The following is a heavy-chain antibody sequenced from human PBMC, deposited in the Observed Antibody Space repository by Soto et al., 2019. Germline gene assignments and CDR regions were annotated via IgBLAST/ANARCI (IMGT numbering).Heavy chain of an antibody. CDR1: GYTLNEVA. J-gene: IGHJ5*02. V-gene: IGHV1-24*01. CDR3: TTYHGDYNFDH. D-gene: IGHD4-17*01. CDR2: FDPDEAET. Sequence: QVQLVQSGAAVKKPGASVKVSCKVSGYTLNEVAMHWVRQAPGKGLEWLGGFDPDEAETIYAQHFQGRVNMTEDTSTDTVYMELSSLRSEDTALYFCTTYHGDYNFDHWGQGTLVTVSS.